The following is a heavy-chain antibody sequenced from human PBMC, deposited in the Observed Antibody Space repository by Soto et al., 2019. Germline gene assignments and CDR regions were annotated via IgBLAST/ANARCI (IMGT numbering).Heavy chain of an antibody. CDR1: GFTFSSYG. CDR3: AREEKLTVTHDAFVI. Sequence: PGGSLRLSCAASGFTFSSYGMHWVRQAPGKGLEWVAVIWYDGSNKYYADSVKGRFTISRDNSKNTLYLQMNSLRAEDTAVYYCAREEKLTVTHDAFVIWGQGTMATVS. D-gene: IGHD4-17*01. V-gene: IGHV3-33*01. CDR2: IWYDGSNK. J-gene: IGHJ3*02.